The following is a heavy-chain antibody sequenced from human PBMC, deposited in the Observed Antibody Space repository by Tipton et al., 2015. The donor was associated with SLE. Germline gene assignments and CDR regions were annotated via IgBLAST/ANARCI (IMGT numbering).Heavy chain of an antibody. J-gene: IGHJ4*02. CDR1: GGSFSGYC. CDR3: ARALWKGGDY. Sequence: TLSLTCAVYGGSFSGYCWSWIRQPPGKGLEWIGEINHSGSTNHNPSLKSRVTISVDTSKNQLSLKLSAVTAADTAVYYCARALWKGGDYWGQGTLVTVSS. V-gene: IGHV4-34*01. D-gene: IGHD1-1*01. CDR2: INHSGST.